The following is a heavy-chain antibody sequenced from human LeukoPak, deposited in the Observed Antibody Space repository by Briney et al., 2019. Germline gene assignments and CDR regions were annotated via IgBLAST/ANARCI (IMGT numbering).Heavy chain of an antibody. D-gene: IGHD3-22*01. Sequence: PGGSLRLSCAASGFTFSSYWMHWVRQAPGKGLVWVSHINTDGSSTTYADPVKGRFTISRDNSKNTLYLQMNSLRAEDTAVYYCARNYYYDSSGYDVFDYWGQGTLVTVSS. CDR1: GFTFSSYW. J-gene: IGHJ4*02. CDR2: INTDGSST. CDR3: ARNYYYDSSGYDVFDY. V-gene: IGHV3-74*01.